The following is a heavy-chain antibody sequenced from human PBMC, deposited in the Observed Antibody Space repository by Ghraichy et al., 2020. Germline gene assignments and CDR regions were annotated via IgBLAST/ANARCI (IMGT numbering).Heavy chain of an antibody. D-gene: IGHD6-19*01. J-gene: IGHJ5*02. Sequence: SETLSLTCAVYGGSFSGYYWSWIRQPPGKGLEWIGEINHSGSTNYNPSLKSRVTISVDTSKNQFSLKLSSVTAADTAVYYCARGGSSLVYSSGWGWFDPWGQGTLVTVSS. CDR3: ARGGSSLVYSSGWGWFDP. V-gene: IGHV4-34*01. CDR2: INHSGST. CDR1: GGSFSGYY.